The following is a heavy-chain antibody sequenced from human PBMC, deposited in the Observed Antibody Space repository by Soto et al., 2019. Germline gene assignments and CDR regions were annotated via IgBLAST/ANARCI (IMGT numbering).Heavy chain of an antibody. V-gene: IGHV3-23*01. CDR2: VSGTGGSA. CDR1: GFTFSSYA. J-gene: IGHJ4*02. CDR3: ARGSAYSDYDLEY. D-gene: IGHD4-17*01. Sequence: GGSMRLSCAASGFTFSSYAMTWVRQAPGKGLEWVSGVSGTGGSAHYADSVKGRFTISRDKSTNTLYLHMNSLRAEDTAVYYCARGSAYSDYDLEYWGQGTLVTAPQ.